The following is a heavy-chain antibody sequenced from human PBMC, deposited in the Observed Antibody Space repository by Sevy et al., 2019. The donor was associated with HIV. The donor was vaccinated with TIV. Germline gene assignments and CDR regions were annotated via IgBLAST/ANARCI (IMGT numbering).Heavy chain of an antibody. J-gene: IGHJ4*02. CDR1: DYTFTTYG. Sequence: ASVKVSCRASDYTFTTYGISWIRQAPGQGLEWMGWISGYSGDTKYAQKFQGRVTMTTDRSTSTAYMELRSLRSDDTALYYCARDFVDTAMAIDYWGQGTLVTVSS. D-gene: IGHD5-18*01. V-gene: IGHV1-18*01. CDR3: ARDFVDTAMAIDY. CDR2: ISGYSGDT.